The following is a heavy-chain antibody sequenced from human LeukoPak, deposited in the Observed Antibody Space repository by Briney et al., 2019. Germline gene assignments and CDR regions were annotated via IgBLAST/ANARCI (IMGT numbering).Heavy chain of an antibody. CDR2: FSSSGRT. J-gene: IGHJ5*02. V-gene: IGHV4-4*09. Sequence: SETLSPTCTVSGGSISSYYWSWIRQPPGKGLEWIGYFSSSGRTSYNPSLKSRLAILVDTSTNQFSRKLNSVTAADTSVYYCARLKSSTSSFDPWGQGTLVTVSS. CDR1: GGSISSYY. CDR3: ARLKSSTSSFDP. D-gene: IGHD6-6*01.